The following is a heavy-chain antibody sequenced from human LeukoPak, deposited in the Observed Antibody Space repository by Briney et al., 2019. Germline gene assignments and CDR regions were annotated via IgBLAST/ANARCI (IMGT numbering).Heavy chain of an antibody. V-gene: IGHV1-2*02. CDR3: ATVRDIVIGGGPYYFDY. J-gene: IGHJ4*02. D-gene: IGHD2-15*01. CDR2: INPHNGDT. Sequence: ASVKVSFKASGYTFIGYYLHWVRQAPGQGLEWVGWINPHNGDTNYAQKFQGRVTMTRDTSITTAYMELSRLKSDDTAVYYCATVRDIVIGGGPYYFDYWGQGTLVTVSS. CDR1: GYTFIGYY.